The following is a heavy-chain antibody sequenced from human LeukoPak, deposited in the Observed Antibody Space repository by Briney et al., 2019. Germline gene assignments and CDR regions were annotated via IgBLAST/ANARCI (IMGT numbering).Heavy chain of an antibody. CDR3: AKADLSSSHDASFDY. D-gene: IGHD6-13*01. V-gene: IGHV3-23*01. Sequence: GGSLRLSCAASGFTFGSYAMNWVPQTPGKGLEWVSVISGGSGDILYADSVKGRFTISRDNSRNTLYLQMKRLRVEDSAIYYCAKADLSSSHDASFDYWGQGTLVTVSS. CDR1: GFTFGSYA. J-gene: IGHJ4*02. CDR2: ISGGSGDI.